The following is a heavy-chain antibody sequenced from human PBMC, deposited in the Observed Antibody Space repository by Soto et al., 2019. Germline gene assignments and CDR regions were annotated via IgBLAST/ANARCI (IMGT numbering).Heavy chain of an antibody. Sequence: PGGSLRLSCAASVFTFSSYSMNWVRQAPGKGLEWVSSISSSSSYIYYADSVKGRFTISRDNAKNSLYLQMNSLRAEDTAVYYCARDGVEDDFWSGYSPYYYYYGMDVWGQGTTVTVSS. CDR2: ISSSSSYI. CDR3: ARDGVEDDFWSGYSPYYYYYGMDV. D-gene: IGHD3-3*01. CDR1: VFTFSSYS. J-gene: IGHJ6*02. V-gene: IGHV3-21*01.